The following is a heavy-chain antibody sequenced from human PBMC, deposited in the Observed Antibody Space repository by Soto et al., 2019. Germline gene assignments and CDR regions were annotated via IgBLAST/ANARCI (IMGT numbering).Heavy chain of an antibody. CDR1: GGSISRGGYY. CDR2: IYYSGST. V-gene: IGHV4-31*03. CDR3: ARERGYGDFYYYYGMDV. D-gene: IGHD4-17*01. Sequence: TLSLTCTVSGGSISRGGYYWGWIRQHPGKGLEWIGYIYYSGSTYYNPSLKSRVTISVDTSKNQFSLKLSSVTAADTAVYYCARERGYGDFYYYYGMDVWGQGTTVTVSS. J-gene: IGHJ6*02.